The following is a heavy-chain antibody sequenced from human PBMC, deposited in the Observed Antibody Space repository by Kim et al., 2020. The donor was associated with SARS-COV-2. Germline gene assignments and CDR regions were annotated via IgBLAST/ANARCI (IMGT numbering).Heavy chain of an antibody. V-gene: IGHV4-39*01. Sequence: SETLSLTCTVSGGSISSSSYYWGWIRQPPGKGLEWIGSIYYSGSTYYNPSLKSRVTISVDTSKNQFSLKLSSVTAADTAVYYCARLVGWLQGFDLWGRGTLVTVSS. CDR3: ARLVGWLQGFDL. J-gene: IGHJ2*01. CDR1: GGSISSSSYY. CDR2: IYYSGST. D-gene: IGHD5-12*01.